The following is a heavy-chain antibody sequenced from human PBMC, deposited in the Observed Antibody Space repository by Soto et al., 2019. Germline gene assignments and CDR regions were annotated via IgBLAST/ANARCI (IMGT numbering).Heavy chain of an antibody. CDR1: GFTFYKAF. D-gene: IGHD6-13*01. Sequence: DVLLVESGGGLVEPGGSLRLSCAASGFTFYKAFLSWVRQAPGKGLEWIGQIGGNTESGTTKYPAPVRGRFTISRDDSSNTMYLQMNSLKIEDTGVYYFTVSGGGSNSHHWFKQWGQGNPVIVSS. V-gene: IGHV3-15*04. CDR3: TVSGGGSNSHHWFKQ. CDR2: IGGNTESGTT. J-gene: IGHJ5*02.